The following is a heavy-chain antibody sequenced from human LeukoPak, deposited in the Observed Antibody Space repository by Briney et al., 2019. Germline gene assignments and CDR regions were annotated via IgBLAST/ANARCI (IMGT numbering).Heavy chain of an antibody. CDR2: IKPDGSDT. V-gene: IGHV3-74*01. CDR3: ARDKDWLLYDY. Sequence: GGSLRLPCAASGFTFSTYSMHWVRQAPGKGLVWVSYIKPDGSDTTYADSVKGRFTISRDNAKNTPYLQMNSLRAEDTAVYYCARDKDWLLYDYWGQGTLVTVSS. CDR1: GFTFSTYS. D-gene: IGHD3/OR15-3a*01. J-gene: IGHJ4*02.